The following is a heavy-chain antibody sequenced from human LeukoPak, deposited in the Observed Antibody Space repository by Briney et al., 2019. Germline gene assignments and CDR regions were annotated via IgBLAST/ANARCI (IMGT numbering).Heavy chain of an antibody. J-gene: IGHJ6*03. CDR3: TRDQGRRDGWYYYNYMDV. D-gene: IGHD5-24*01. CDR2: IRSKAYGGTT. CDR1: GFTFSSYA. Sequence: GGSLRLSCAASGFTFSSYAMSWVRQAPGKGLEWVTFIRSKAYGGTTEYAASVKGRFTISRDDSKSIAYLQMNSLKTEDTAVYFCTRDQGRRDGWYYYNYMDVWGKGTTVTVSS. V-gene: IGHV3-49*04.